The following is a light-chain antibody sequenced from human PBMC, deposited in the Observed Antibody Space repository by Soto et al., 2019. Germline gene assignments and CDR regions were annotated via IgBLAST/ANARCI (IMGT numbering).Light chain of an antibody. Sequence: EIVITQSPATLSVSPGERATLSCRASQSVSRINVAWYQQKPGQAPRLLIYGASTRATGIPGRFSGSGSGTEFTLTISSLQSEDFAVYYCQQYNSWPFTFGPGTKVDIK. V-gene: IGKV3-15*01. CDR1: QSVSRIN. CDR2: GAS. J-gene: IGKJ3*01. CDR3: QQYNSWPFT.